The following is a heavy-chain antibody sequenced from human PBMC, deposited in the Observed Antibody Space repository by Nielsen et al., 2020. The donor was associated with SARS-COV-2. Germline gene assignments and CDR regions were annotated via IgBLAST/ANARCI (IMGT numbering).Heavy chain of an antibody. CDR2: ISYSGST. Sequence: SETLSLTCTVSGGSISTYYWSWIRQPPGKGLEWIGYISYSGSTNYNPSLKSRVTISLDTSKNQFSLKLSYVAAADTAVYYCSREYSSLVSYHYYMDVWGKGTTVTVSS. CDR1: GGSISTYY. CDR3: SREYSSLVSYHYYMDV. V-gene: IGHV4-59*01. J-gene: IGHJ6*03. D-gene: IGHD6-19*01.